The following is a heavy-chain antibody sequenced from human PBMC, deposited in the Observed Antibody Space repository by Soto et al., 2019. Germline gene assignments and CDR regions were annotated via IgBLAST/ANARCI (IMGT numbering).Heavy chain of an antibody. V-gene: IGHV3-23*01. D-gene: IGHD3-16*01. CDR1: GFTFSSYA. Sequence: GGSLRLSCAASGFTFSSYAMSWVRQAPGKGLEWVSAISGSGGSTYYADSVKGRFTISRDNSKNTLYLQMNSLRAEDTAVYYCARAPVLGASNYYGMDVWGQGTTVTVSS. J-gene: IGHJ6*02. CDR2: ISGSGGST. CDR3: ARAPVLGASNYYGMDV.